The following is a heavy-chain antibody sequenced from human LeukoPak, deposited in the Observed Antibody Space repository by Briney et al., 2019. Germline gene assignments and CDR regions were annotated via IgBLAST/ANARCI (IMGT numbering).Heavy chain of an antibody. D-gene: IGHD3-9*01. CDR1: GFTFSSYA. V-gene: IGHV3-30*04. J-gene: IGHJ4*02. Sequence: GGSLRLSCAASGFTFSSYAMHWVRQAPGKGLEWVAVISYDGSNKYYAASVKGRFTISRDNSKNTLYLQMNSLRAEDTAVYYCAREATYYDIWTGYYNGPFDYWGQGTLVTVSS. CDR2: ISYDGSNK. CDR3: AREATYYDIWTGYYNGPFDY.